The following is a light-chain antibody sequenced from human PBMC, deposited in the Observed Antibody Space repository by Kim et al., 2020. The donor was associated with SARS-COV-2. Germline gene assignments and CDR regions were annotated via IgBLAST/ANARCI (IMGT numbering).Light chain of an antibody. CDR3: AAWDDSLSGVV. J-gene: IGLJ2*01. Sequence: GQRVTISCSGSSSNIGSNYVCWYQQLPGTAPKLLIYRNYQRPSGVPDRFSGSKSGTSASLAISGLRSEDEAHYYCAAWDDSLSGVVFGGGTQLTVL. CDR1: SSNIGSNY. V-gene: IGLV1-47*01. CDR2: RNY.